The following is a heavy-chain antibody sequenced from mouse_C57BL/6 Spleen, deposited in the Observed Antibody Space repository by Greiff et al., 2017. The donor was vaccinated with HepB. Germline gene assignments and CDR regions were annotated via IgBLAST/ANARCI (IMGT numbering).Heavy chain of an antibody. CDR2: ISSGGSYT. D-gene: IGHD1-1*01. J-gene: IGHJ2*01. Sequence: EVMLVESGGDLAKPGGSLKLSCAASGFTFSSYGMSWVRQTPDKRLEWVATISSGGSYTYYPDSVKGRFTISRDNAKNTLYLQMSSLKSEDTAMYYCARTTVAFDYWGQGTTLTVSS. CDR3: ARTTVAFDY. CDR1: GFTFSSYG. V-gene: IGHV5-6*02.